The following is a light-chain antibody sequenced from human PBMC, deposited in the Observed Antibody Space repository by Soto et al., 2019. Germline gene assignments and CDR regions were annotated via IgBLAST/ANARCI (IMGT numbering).Light chain of an antibody. Sequence: QSVLTQPASVSGPPGQSIVISCNGSSSDVGSYDLVSWYLQYPGKAPKVIIFDVSIRPSGVPDRFSGSKSGNTASLTISGLLAEDEADYYCCSYAGTYSSFVFGSGTKVTVL. J-gene: IGLJ1*01. CDR1: SSDVGSYDL. V-gene: IGLV2-23*02. CDR2: DVS. CDR3: CSYAGTYSSFV.